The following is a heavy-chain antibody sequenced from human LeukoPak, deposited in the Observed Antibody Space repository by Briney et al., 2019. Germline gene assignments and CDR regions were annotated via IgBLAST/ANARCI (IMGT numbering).Heavy chain of an antibody. CDR2: IHRGGTT. CDR1: GFTVSSNY. J-gene: IGHJ4*02. V-gene: IGHV3-53*01. CDR3: ARDGYSGSGNLFDY. Sequence: GGSLRLSCAASGFTVSSNYMNWVRQAPGKGLEWVSVIHRGGTTYYADSVKGRFTISRDNSKNTLYLQMNSLRAEDTAVYYRARDGYSGSGNLFDYWGQGTLVTVSS. D-gene: IGHD3-10*01.